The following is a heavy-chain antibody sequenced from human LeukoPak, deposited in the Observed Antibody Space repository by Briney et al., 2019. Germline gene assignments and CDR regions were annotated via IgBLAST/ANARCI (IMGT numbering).Heavy chain of an antibody. V-gene: IGHV4-34*01. Sequence: SETLSLTCAVYGGSFNGYYWSWIRQPPGKGLEWIGEINHSGSTNYNPSLKSRVTISVDTSKNQFSLKLSSVTAADTAVYYCARGEVSLLWFGESSRRYYFDYWGQVTLVTVSS. CDR2: INHSGST. D-gene: IGHD3-10*01. J-gene: IGHJ4*02. CDR1: GGSFNGYY. CDR3: ARGEVSLLWFGESSRRYYFDY.